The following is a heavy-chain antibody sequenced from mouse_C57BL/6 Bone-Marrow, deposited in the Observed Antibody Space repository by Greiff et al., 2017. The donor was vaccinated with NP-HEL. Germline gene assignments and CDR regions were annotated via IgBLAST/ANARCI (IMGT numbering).Heavy chain of an antibody. CDR2: ISYDGSN. V-gene: IGHV3-6*01. Sequence: DVKLVESGPGLVKPSQSLSLTCSVTGYSITSGYYWNWIRQFPGNKLEWMGYISYDGSNNYNPSLKNRISITRDTSKNQFFLKLNSVTTEDTATYYCARTGWKGYFDYWGQGTTLTVSS. CDR3: ARTGWKGYFDY. D-gene: IGHD1-1*02. J-gene: IGHJ2*01. CDR1: GYSITSGYY.